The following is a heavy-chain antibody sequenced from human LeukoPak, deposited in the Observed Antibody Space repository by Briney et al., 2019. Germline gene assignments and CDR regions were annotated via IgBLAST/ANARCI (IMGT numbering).Heavy chain of an antibody. CDR2: IFYTGAT. CDR3: ARRPYSGNDYFDS. J-gene: IGHJ4*02. Sequence: PSETLSLTCTVSGGSISTTSYYWAWIRQPLGKGLEWIGSIFYTGATYYSPSLKSRVTISVDTSRNQFSLRLTSVIAADTAVYYCARRPYSGNDYFDSWGQGNWSPSPQ. D-gene: IGHD5-12*01. CDR1: GGSISTTSYY. V-gene: IGHV4-39*01.